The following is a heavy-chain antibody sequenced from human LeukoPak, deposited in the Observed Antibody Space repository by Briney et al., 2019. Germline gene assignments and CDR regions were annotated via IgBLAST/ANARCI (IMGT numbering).Heavy chain of an antibody. J-gene: IGHJ4*02. CDR1: GGSISSGSYY. V-gene: IGHV4-61*02. D-gene: IGHD6-13*01. Sequence: PSQTLSLTCTVSGGSISSGSYYWSWIRQPAWKGLEWIGRIYTSGSTNYNPSLKSRVTISVDTSKNQFSLKLSSVTAADTAVYYCARDNPIAAAVDYWGQGTLVTVSS. CDR3: ARDNPIAAAVDY. CDR2: IYTSGST.